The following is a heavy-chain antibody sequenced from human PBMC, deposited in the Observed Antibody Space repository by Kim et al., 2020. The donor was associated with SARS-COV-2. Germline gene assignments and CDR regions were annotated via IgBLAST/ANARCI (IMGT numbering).Heavy chain of an antibody. D-gene: IGHD5-12*01. J-gene: IGHJ3*01. Sequence: GGSLRLSCVGSGFTFSSNAMNWVRQAPGKGLEWVSVISGLGGTTYYADSVKARFSISRDNFKNTLYLEMNSLTAEDTAIYYCARDGRSGYDWGPTTDRGPFDVWGQGTMVTVSS. CDR3: ARDGRSGYDWGPTTDRGPFDV. CDR2: ISGLGGTT. V-gene: IGHV3-23*01. CDR1: GFTFSSNA.